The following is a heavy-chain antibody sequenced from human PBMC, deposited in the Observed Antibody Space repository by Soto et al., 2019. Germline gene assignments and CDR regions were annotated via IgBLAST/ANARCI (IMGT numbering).Heavy chain of an antibody. J-gene: IGHJ6*02. CDR2: IKSKTDGGTT. Sequence: GGSLRLSCAASGFTFSNAWMNWVRQAPGKGLEWVGRIKSKTDGGTTDYAAPVKGRFTISRDDSKNTLYLQMNSLKTEDTAVYYCTTDQDSWIPPDYYNGMDVWGQGTTVTVAS. D-gene: IGHD2-2*03. CDR1: GFTFSNAW. V-gene: IGHV3-15*07. CDR3: TTDQDSWIPPDYYNGMDV.